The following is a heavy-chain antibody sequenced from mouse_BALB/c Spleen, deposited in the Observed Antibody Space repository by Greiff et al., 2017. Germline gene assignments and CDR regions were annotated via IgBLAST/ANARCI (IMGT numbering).Heavy chain of an antibody. CDR1: GFTFSSYA. V-gene: IGHV5-6-5*01. CDR3: ARGDGYLWYFDV. CDR2: ISSGGST. D-gene: IGHD2-3*01. J-gene: IGHJ1*01. Sequence: EVKLMESGGGLVKPGGSLKLSCAASGFTFSSYAMSWVRQTPEKRLEWVASISSGGSTYYPDSVKGRFTISRDNARNILYLQMCSLRSEDTAMYYCARGDGYLWYFDVWGAGTTVTVSS.